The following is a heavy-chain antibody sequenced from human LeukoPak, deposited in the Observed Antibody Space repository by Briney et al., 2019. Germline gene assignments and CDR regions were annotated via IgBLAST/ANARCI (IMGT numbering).Heavy chain of an antibody. CDR1: GFTISSYW. CDR2: IKQDGSEE. J-gene: IGHJ6*02. V-gene: IGHV3-7*03. CDR3: AKASGINLYYYYGMDV. D-gene: IGHD1-26*01. Sequence: GGSLRLSCVASGFTISSYWMHWVRQAPGKGLEWVANIKQDGSEEYYVDSVKGRFTISRDNAKNSLYLQMNSLRAEDTAVYYCAKASGINLYYYYGMDVWGQGTTVTVSS.